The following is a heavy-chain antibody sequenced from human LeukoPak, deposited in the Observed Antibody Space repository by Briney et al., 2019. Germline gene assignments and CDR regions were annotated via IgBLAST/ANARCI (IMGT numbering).Heavy chain of an antibody. CDR3: ARAPLMAVAGRGWFDP. Sequence: SETLSLTCTVSGGSISSYYWSWIRQPPGKGLEWIGYIYYSGSTNYNPSLKSRVTISVDMSKNQFSLKLSSVTAADTAVYYCARAPLMAVAGRGWFDPWGQGTLVTVSS. V-gene: IGHV4-59*01. CDR1: GGSISSYY. CDR2: IYYSGST. D-gene: IGHD6-19*01. J-gene: IGHJ5*02.